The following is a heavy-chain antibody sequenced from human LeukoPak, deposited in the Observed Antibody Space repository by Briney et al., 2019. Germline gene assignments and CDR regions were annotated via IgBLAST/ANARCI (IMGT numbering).Heavy chain of an antibody. CDR2: MNPNSANT. Sequence: ASVKVSCKASGYTFTSYDINWVRQATGQGLEWMGWMNPNSANTGYAQKFQGRVTITRNTSISAAYMELSSLRSEGTAVYYCARGDTIFGVVSIGGYWGQGTLVTVSS. V-gene: IGHV1-8*03. D-gene: IGHD3-3*01. CDR3: ARGDTIFGVVSIGGY. CDR1: GYTFTSYD. J-gene: IGHJ4*02.